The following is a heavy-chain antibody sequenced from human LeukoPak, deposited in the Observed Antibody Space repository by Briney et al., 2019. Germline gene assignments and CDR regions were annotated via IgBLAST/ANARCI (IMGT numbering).Heavy chain of an antibody. CDR1: GGSISSYY. CDR3: ARVKRSVAGTFGYYYGMDV. J-gene: IGHJ6*02. CDR2: IYYSGST. V-gene: IGHV4-59*01. Sequence: SETLSLTCTVSGGSISSYYWSWIRQPPGKGLEWIGYIYYSGSTNYNPSLKSRVTISVDTSKNQFSLKLSSVTAADTAVCYCARVKRSVAGTFGYYYGMDVWGQGTTVTVSS. D-gene: IGHD6-19*01.